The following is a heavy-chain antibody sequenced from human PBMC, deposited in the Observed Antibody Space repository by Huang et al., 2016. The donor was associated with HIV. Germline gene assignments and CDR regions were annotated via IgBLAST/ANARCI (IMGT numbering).Heavy chain of an antibody. J-gene: IGHJ4*02. Sequence: QLQLQESGPGLVKPSETLSLTCTVSGGSIRSDNYYWGWIRQPPGKGLEWIGSIYYSGSTYYTPSLKRRVTITVDTSKNHCSLRMRSVTAADTAVYYCARLPGSITMIRGVITDPYWGQGTLVTVSS. CDR1: GGSIRSDNYY. D-gene: IGHD3-10*01. V-gene: IGHV4-39*02. CDR3: ARLPGSITMIRGVITDPY. CDR2: IYYSGST.